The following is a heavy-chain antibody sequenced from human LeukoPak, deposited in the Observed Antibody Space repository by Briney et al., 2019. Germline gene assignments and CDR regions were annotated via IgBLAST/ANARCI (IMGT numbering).Heavy chain of an antibody. V-gene: IGHV4-59*01. CDR3: ARDPQTYHSGSGSYYMPH. D-gene: IGHD3-10*01. J-gene: IGHJ4*02. CDR1: GGSISSYY. CDR2: IYYSGST. Sequence: PSETLSLTCTVSGGSISSYYWSWIRQPPGKGLEWIGYIYYSGSTNYNPSLKSRVTISVDTSKNQFSLKLSSVTAADTAVYYCARDPQTYHSGSGSYYMPHWGQGTLVTVSS.